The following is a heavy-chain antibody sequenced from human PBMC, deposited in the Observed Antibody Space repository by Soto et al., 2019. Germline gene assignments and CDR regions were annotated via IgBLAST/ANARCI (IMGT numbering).Heavy chain of an antibody. CDR2: IYTSGST. D-gene: IGHD6-6*01. Sequence: SETLSLTCTVSGGSITSYFCSWIRQPAGKGLEWIGRIYTSGSTNYNPSLKSRVTMSVDTSKNQFSLKLNSVTAADTAVYYCARDRTARGDWFDPWGQGNLVTVSS. CDR3: ARDRTARGDWFDP. V-gene: IGHV4-4*07. J-gene: IGHJ5*02. CDR1: GGSITSYF.